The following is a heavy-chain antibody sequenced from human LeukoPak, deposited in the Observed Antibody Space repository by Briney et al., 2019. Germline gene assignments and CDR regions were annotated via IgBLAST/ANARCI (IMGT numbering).Heavy chain of an antibody. V-gene: IGHV4-59*01. CDR2: IYFSGNT. CDR3: ARGFLCGGDCNAFDI. J-gene: IGHJ3*02. CDR1: GDSINSYY. D-gene: IGHD2-21*02. Sequence: SETLSLTCTVSGDSINSYYWSWIRQPPGKGLEWIGYIYFSGNTKYNPSLKTRVTISVDTSKNQFSLNLSSVTAADTAVYYCARGFLCGGDCNAFDIWGQGTKVTVSS.